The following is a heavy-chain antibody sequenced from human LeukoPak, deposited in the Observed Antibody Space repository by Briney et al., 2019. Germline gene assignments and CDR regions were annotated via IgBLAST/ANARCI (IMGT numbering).Heavy chain of an antibody. CDR2: ISSSCSNI. J-gene: IGHJ6*03. CDR3: ARDPYSGAYGDSYYYYMDV. V-gene: IGHV3-48*03. D-gene: IGHD1-26*01. Sequence: TGGSLRLSCAASGFTFSNYEMNWVRQAPGKGLEWVSYISSSCSNIKYADSVKGRFTICRGNAKNSVYLQMNSLRAEDTAVYYCARDPYSGAYGDSYYYYMDVWGKGTTVTISS. CDR1: GFTFSNYE.